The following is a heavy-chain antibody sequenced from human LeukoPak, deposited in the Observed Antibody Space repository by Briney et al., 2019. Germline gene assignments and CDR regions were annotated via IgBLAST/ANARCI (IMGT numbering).Heavy chain of an antibody. CDR1: GVSIRSYS. CDR3: ARRGADMATIPDYGYWYMDV. D-gene: IGHD5-24*01. Sequence: SETLSLTCTVSGVSIRSYSWSWIRRPPGKGLEWIGYLYTSGSTDSNPSLKSRVTISEDTSKNQVSLKLRSVTAADTAVYYYARRGADMATIPDYGYWYMDVWGKGTTVTVSS. CDR2: LYTSGST. V-gene: IGHV4-4*09. J-gene: IGHJ6*03.